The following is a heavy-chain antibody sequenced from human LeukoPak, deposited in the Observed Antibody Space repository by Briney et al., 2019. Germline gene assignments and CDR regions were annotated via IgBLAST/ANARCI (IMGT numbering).Heavy chain of an antibody. CDR3: ARDLRGSGAYFDY. CDR1: GYTFTSYD. J-gene: IGHJ4*02. CDR2: MNPNSGNT. V-gene: IGHV1-8*01. Sequence: GASVKVSCKASGYTFTSYDISWVRQATGQGLEWMGWMNPNSGNTGYAQKFQGRVTMTRNTSISTAYMELSSLRSEDTAVYYCARDLRGSGAYFDYWGQGTLVTVSS. D-gene: IGHD3-10*01.